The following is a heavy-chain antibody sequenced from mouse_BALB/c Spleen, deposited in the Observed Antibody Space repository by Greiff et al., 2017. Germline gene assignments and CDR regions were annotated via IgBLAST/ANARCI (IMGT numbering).Heavy chain of an antibody. Sequence: VQLQQSGAELVRPGVSVKISCKGSGYTFTDYAMHWVKQSHAKSLEWIGVISTYYGDASYNQKFKGKATMTVDKSSSTAYMELARLTSEDASVYYCARDDNQHDYWGQGTTLTVSS. CDR2: ISTYYGDA. J-gene: IGHJ2*01. D-gene: IGHD1-3*01. CDR3: ARDDNQHDY. V-gene: IGHV1S137*01. CDR1: GYTFTDYA.